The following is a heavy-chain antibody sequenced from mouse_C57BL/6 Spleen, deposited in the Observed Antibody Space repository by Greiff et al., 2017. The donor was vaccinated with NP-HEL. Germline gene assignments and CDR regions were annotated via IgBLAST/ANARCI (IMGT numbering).Heavy chain of an antibody. Sequence: VQLQQSGAELMKPGASVKLSCKATGYTFTGYWIEWVKQRPGHGLEWIGEILPGSGSTNYNEKCKGKATFTADTSSNTAYMQLSSLTTEDSAIYYCARSDRILYSNCVGFAYWGQGTLVTVSA. CDR3: ARSDRILYSNCVGFAY. CDR1: GYTFTGYW. J-gene: IGHJ3*01. CDR2: ILPGSGST. D-gene: IGHD2-5*01. V-gene: IGHV1-9*01.